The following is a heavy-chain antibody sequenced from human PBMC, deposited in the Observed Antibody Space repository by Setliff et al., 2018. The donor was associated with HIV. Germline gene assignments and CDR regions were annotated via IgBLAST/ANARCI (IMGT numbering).Heavy chain of an antibody. CDR2: ISSGSTTI. CDR1: GFTFSSYS. D-gene: IGHD3-3*02. J-gene: IGHJ2*01. Sequence: TGGSLRLSCAASGFTFSSYSMNWVRQAPGKGLEWVSYISSGSTTIYYTDSVKGRFTISRDNAKNSLYLQMNSLRAEDTAVYYCARDLARPTWYFDLWGRGTLVTVSS. V-gene: IGHV3-48*01. CDR3: ARDLARPTWYFDL.